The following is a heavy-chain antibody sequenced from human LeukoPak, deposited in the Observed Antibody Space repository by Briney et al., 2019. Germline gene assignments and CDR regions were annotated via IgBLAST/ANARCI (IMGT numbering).Heavy chain of an antibody. V-gene: IGHV3-9*01. CDR1: GFSFNDYA. D-gene: IGHD3-22*01. J-gene: IGHJ4*02. CDR2: ISWNSGSL. Sequence: GGSLRLSCVASGFSFNDYAMHWARQAPGKGLEWVSGISWNSGSLGYTDSVKGRFTISRDNAKRSLFLQMNSLRVEDTALYYCAKGSRTDYYDSSGFCDYWGQGTLVTVSS. CDR3: AKGSRTDYYDSSGFCDY.